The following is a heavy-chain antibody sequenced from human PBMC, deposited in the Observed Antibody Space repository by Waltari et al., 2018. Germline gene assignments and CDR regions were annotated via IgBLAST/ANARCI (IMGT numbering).Heavy chain of an antibody. CDR2: IKGNGGEE. V-gene: IGHV3-7*01. Sequence: EVQLVESGGALVQPGGSLRLSCAASGFTFGTSWLSWVRQAPGKGLEWVANIKGNGGEEYYVDSVKGRFTISRDNAKNSLYLQMNSLRAEDTALYYCAREDGGDAFDIWGQGTMVTVSS. CDR3: AREDGGDAFDI. CDR1: GFTFGTSW. J-gene: IGHJ3*02.